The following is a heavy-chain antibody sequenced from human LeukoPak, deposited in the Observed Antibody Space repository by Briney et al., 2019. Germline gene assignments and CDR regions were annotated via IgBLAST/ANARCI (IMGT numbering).Heavy chain of an antibody. V-gene: IGHV3-33*06. D-gene: IGHD2-2*01. Sequence: GGSLRLSCAASGFTFSTYGMRWVRQAPGKGLEWVAVIWSGGSNTYYADSVKGRFTISRDNSQNTLYLQMNSLRAEDTAVYYCAKDSSSVVPAARRSYFDSWGQGTLVTVSS. CDR2: IWSGGSNT. J-gene: IGHJ4*02. CDR1: GFTFSTYG. CDR3: AKDSSSVVPAARRSYFDS.